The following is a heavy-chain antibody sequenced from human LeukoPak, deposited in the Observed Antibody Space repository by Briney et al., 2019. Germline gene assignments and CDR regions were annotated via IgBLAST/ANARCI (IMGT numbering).Heavy chain of an antibody. CDR2: ISYDGSNK. V-gene: IGHV3-30*03. Sequence: GGSLRLSCAASGFTFSSYGMHWVRQAPGKGLEWVAVISYDGSNKYCADSVKGRFTISRDNAKNSLYLQMNSLRAEDTALYYCAREGGRPPFYCYYYMDVWGKGTTVTVSS. CDR3: AREGGRPPFYCYYYMDV. D-gene: IGHD3-16*01. CDR1: GFTFSSYG. J-gene: IGHJ6*03.